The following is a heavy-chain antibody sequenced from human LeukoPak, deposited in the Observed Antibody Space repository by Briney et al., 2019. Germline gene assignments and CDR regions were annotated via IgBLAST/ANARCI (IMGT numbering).Heavy chain of an antibody. CDR3: ARGSRYCSTTSCYSHDY. CDR1: GFTFSNYW. CDR2: IKQGGGEK. Sequence: PGGSLRLSCAASGFTFSNYWMSWVRQAPEKGLEWVANIKQGGGEKYYVDSVKGRFTISRDNAKNSLYLQVNSLRVEDTAVYYCARGSRYCSTTSCYSHDYWGQGILVTVSS. D-gene: IGHD2-2*02. V-gene: IGHV3-7*01. J-gene: IGHJ4*02.